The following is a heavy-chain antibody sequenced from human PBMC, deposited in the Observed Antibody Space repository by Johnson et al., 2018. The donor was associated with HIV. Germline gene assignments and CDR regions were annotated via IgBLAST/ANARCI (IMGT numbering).Heavy chain of an antibody. J-gene: IGHJ3*02. D-gene: IGHD3-22*01. V-gene: IGHV3-11*04. CDR1: GFTFSDYY. CDR3: ATLRGTYYYDSSGYYYGNDAFDI. Sequence: QVQLVESGGGLVKPGGSLRLSCAASGFTFSDYYMSWIRQAPGKGLAWVSYISSRGSTISYANSVNARFTISRYNATHSLYLQMNSLSAEDTAVYYCATLRGTYYYDSSGYYYGNDAFDIWGQGTMVTVSS. CDR2: ISSRGSTI.